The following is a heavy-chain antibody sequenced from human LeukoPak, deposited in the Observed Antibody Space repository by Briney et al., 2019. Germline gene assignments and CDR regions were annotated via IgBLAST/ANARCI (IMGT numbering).Heavy chain of an antibody. CDR3: ARRYYYGSGRNGMDV. Sequence: GGSLRLSCAASGFTFGDYYMSWIRQAPGKGLEWVSYISSSGSTIYYADSVKGRFTISRDNAKNSLYLQMNSLRAEDTAVYYCARRYYYGSGRNGMDVWGQGTTVTVSS. V-gene: IGHV3-11*01. D-gene: IGHD3-10*01. CDR2: ISSSGSTI. J-gene: IGHJ6*02. CDR1: GFTFGDYY.